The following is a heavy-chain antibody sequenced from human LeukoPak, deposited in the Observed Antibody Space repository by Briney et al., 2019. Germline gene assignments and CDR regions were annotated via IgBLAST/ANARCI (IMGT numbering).Heavy chain of an antibody. Sequence: PRGSLRLSCAASGFTLSSYSMKWGRPAPGKGLEWVSSISSSSSYIYYADSVKGRFTISRDNAKNSLYLQMNSLRAEDTAVYYCARGVFRAVIKDWGQGTLVTVSS. CDR1: GFTLSSYS. CDR2: ISSSSSYI. D-gene: IGHD3-10*01. V-gene: IGHV3-21*01. CDR3: ARGVFRAVIKD. J-gene: IGHJ4*02.